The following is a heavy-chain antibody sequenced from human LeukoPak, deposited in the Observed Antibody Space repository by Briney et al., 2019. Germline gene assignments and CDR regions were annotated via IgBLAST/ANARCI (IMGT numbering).Heavy chain of an antibody. D-gene: IGHD2-21*02. CDR2: ISGSGDNT. V-gene: IGHV3-23*01. CDR1: GFTFSSYW. J-gene: IGHJ4*02. CDR3: AKDFVVVPGNVNYFDY. Sequence: PGGSLRLSCAASGFTFSSYWMHWVRQAPGKGLEWVSAISGSGDNTYYADSVKGRFTVSRDNSKNTLYVQMKSLRVEDTAVYYCAKDFVVVPGNVNYFDYWGQGTLVTVSS.